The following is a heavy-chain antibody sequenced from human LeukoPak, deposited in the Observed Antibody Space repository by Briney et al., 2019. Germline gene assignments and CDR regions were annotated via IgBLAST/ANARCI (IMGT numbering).Heavy chain of an antibody. Sequence: SETLSLTCTVSGGSISSSTSYWGWIRQPPGKGLEWIGSIYYSGSTYYNPSLKSRVTISVDTSKNQFSLELSSVTAADTAMYYCARANAGDWLYRFDYWGQGTLVTVSS. V-gene: IGHV4-39*07. CDR2: IYYSGST. CDR3: ARANAGDWLYRFDY. J-gene: IGHJ4*02. CDR1: GGSISSSTSY. D-gene: IGHD3-9*01.